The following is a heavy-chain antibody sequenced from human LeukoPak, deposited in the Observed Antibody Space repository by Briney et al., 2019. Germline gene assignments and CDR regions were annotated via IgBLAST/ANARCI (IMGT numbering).Heavy chain of an antibody. CDR2: IIRSGVIT. J-gene: IGHJ4*02. Sequence: GRSLRLSCAASGFTFSNYAMNWVRQAPGKGLKWVSIIIRSGVITYYADSVKGRFTISRDISKNTVYLQMDSLRAEDTAVYYCARGAVAYTQSFDYWGQGTLVTVSS. V-gene: IGHV3-23*01. D-gene: IGHD6-19*01. CDR1: GFTFSNYA. CDR3: ARGAVAYTQSFDY.